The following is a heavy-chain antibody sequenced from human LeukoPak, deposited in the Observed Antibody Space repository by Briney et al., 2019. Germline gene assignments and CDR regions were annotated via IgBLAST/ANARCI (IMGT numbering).Heavy chain of an antibody. D-gene: IGHD3-9*01. J-gene: IGHJ3*02. Sequence: PSETLSLTCTVSGGSISSSSYYWGWIRQPPGKGLEWIGSIYYSGSTNYNPSLKSRVTISVDTSKNQFSLKLSSVTAADTAVYYCASTNYDILTGSYSMKGSGAFDIWGQGTMVTVSS. CDR2: IYYSGST. CDR3: ASTNYDILTGSYSMKGSGAFDI. V-gene: IGHV4-39*07. CDR1: GGSISSSSYY.